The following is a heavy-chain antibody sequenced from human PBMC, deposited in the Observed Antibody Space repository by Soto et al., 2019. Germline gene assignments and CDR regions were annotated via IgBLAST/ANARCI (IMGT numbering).Heavy chain of an antibody. CDR1: GFPFSSYA. Sequence: EVQLLESGGGLVQPGGSLRLSCAASGFPFSSYAMTWVRQAPGKGLEWVSSISGSGGSTYYADSVKGRFTISRDSSKYTLYLQMNSLRAEDTALYYCAKDRYCSSTSCYAGLDYWGQGTLVTVSS. CDR2: ISGSGGST. J-gene: IGHJ4*02. D-gene: IGHD2-2*01. CDR3: AKDRYCSSTSCYAGLDY. V-gene: IGHV3-23*01.